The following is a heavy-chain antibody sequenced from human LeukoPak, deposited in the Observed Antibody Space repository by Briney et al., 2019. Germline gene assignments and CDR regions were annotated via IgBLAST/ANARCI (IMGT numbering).Heavy chain of an antibody. Sequence: GGSLRLSCAASGFTFSSYAMSWVRQAPGKRLEWVANIKQDGGEKYYVDSVKGRFTISRDNAQNSLYLHMNSLRAEDTAVYYCARDKIVGATKNDYWGQGILVTVSS. V-gene: IGHV3-7*03. J-gene: IGHJ4*02. CDR1: GFTFSSYA. CDR2: IKQDGGEK. CDR3: ARDKIVGATKNDY. D-gene: IGHD1-26*01.